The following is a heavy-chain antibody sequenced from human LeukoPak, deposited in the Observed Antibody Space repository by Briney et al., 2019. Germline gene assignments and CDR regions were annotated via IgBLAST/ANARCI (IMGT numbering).Heavy chain of an antibody. V-gene: IGHV1-69*05. CDR2: IIPIFGTA. Sequence: GASVKVSCKASGGTFSSYAISWVRQAPGQGLEWMGGIIPIFGTANYAQKFQGRVTITTDESMSTAYMELSSLRSEDTAVYYCATDYDFWSGYQVYWGQGTLVTVSS. D-gene: IGHD3-3*01. CDR1: GGTFSSYA. CDR3: ATDYDFWSGYQVY. J-gene: IGHJ4*02.